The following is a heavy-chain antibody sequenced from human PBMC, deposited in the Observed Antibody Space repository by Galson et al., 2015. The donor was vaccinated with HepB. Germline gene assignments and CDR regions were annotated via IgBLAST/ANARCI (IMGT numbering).Heavy chain of an antibody. V-gene: IGHV3-21*01. J-gene: IGHJ4*02. CDR1: GFSFSMYA. CDR2: ISSGSSYI. D-gene: IGHD2-21*01. Sequence: SLRLSCAASGFSFSMYAMSWVRQAPGKGLEWVSSISSGSSYIYYADSVKGRFTISRDNAKNSLYLQMNSLRAEDTAVYYCARDSHCGGYVCYFDYWGQGTLVTVSS. CDR3: ARDSHCGGYVCYFDY.